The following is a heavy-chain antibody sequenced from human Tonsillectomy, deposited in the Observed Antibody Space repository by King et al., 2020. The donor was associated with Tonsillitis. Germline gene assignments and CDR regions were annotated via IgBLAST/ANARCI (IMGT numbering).Heavy chain of an antibody. D-gene: IGHD1-26*01. CDR2: MNPNSGHT. J-gene: IGHJ4*02. CDR3: ARGYSGSYGLDF. V-gene: IGHV1-8*01. CDR1: GYTFAGYD. Sequence: VQLVESGAEVKKPGASVKVSCKASGYTFAGYDINWVRQATGQGLEWMGWMNPNSGHTGYPQKFQGRVTMTRSTSISTAYMELSSPRSEDTAVYYCARGYSGSYGLDFWGQGTLVTVSS.